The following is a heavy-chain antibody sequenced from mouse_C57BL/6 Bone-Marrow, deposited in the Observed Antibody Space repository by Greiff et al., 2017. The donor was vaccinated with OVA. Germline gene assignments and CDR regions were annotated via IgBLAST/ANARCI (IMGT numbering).Heavy chain of an antibody. V-gene: IGHV1-58*01. CDR1: GYTFTSYG. CDR2: IYIGNGYT. D-gene: IGHD1-1*01. J-gene: IGHJ1*03. Sequence: DVKLQQSGAELVRPGSSVKMSCKTSGYTFTSYGINWVKQRPGQGLEWIGYIYIGNGYTEYNEKFKGKATLTSDTSSSTAYMQLGSLTSEDSAIYFCAREDYGSSLEGYWYFDVWGTGTTVTVSS. CDR3: AREDYGSSLEGYWYFDV.